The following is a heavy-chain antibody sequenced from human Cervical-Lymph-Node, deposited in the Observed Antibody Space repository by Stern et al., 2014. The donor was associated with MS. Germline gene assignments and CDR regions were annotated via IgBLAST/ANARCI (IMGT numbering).Heavy chain of an antibody. V-gene: IGHV3-66*02. CDR1: GVTVNSNY. J-gene: IGHJ5*02. D-gene: IGHD6-19*01. Sequence: EDQLVESGVGLVQPGGSLRLSCVLSGVTVNSNYMTWARQAPGKVLECLSVIDGGGTTYYADSVKGRFTISRDNSKNTLFLQMNSLRPEDTAVYFCARGWLASWGQGTLVTVSS. CDR2: IDGGGTT. CDR3: ARGWLAS.